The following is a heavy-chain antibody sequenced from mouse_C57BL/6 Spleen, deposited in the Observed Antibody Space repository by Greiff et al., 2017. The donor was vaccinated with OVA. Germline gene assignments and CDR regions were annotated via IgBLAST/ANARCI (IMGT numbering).Heavy chain of an antibody. J-gene: IGHJ1*03. CDR1: GYTFTSYG. CDR2: IYPRSGNT. D-gene: IGHD2-3*01. Sequence: QVQLQQSGAELARPGASVKLSCKASGYTFTSYGISWVKQRTGQGLEWIGEIYPRSGNTYYNEKFKGKATLTADKTSSTAYMELRSLTSEDSAVYYCARSPHDGYYGVLLWYYGGWGTGITVSV. CDR3: ARSPHDGYYGVLLWYYGG. V-gene: IGHV1-81*01.